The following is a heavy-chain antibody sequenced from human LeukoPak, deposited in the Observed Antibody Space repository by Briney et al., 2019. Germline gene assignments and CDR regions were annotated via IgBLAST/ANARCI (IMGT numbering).Heavy chain of an antibody. D-gene: IGHD2-2*01. CDR1: GGTFSSYA. J-gene: IGHJ4*02. CDR3: ARALRRGLLPGNSG. CDR2: IVPILGIA. V-gene: IGHV1-69*04. Sequence: SVKVSCKAAGGTFSSYAISWVRQAPGQGLEWMGRIVPILGIANYAQKYQGRVTITADKSTSTAYMELSSLRSEDTAVYYCARALRRGLLPGNSGWGQGTLVTVSS.